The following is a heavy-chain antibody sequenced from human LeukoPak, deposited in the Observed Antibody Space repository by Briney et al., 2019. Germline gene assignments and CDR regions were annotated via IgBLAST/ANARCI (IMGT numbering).Heavy chain of an antibody. CDR1: GFTFSDYS. Sequence: GGSLRLSCAASGFTFSDYSMNWVRQAPGKGLEWISYIGIDSGNTNYADSVKGRFTISGDRAKNSLYLQMSSLRVEDTAVYYCARDYKYAFDNWGQGTLATVSS. J-gene: IGHJ4*02. CDR3: ARDYKYAFDN. V-gene: IGHV3-48*01. CDR2: IGIDSGNT. D-gene: IGHD5-24*01.